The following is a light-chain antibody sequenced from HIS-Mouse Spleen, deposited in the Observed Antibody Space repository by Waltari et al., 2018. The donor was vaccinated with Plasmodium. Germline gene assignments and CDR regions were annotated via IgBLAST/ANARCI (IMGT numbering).Light chain of an antibody. Sequence: SYELTQPPSVSVSPGQTARNTCPGDAVPQKYASWYQQKSGQAPVLFIYEDSKRPPGIPERFPGSSSGTMSTLTISGAQVEDEADYYCYSTDSSGNHRVFGGGTKLTVL. CDR3: YSTDSSGNHRV. CDR2: EDS. CDR1: AVPQKY. J-gene: IGLJ3*02. V-gene: IGLV3-10*01.